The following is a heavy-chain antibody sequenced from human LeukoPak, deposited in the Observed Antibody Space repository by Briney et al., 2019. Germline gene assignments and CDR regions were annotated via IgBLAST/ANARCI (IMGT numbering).Heavy chain of an antibody. V-gene: IGHV3-30*01. D-gene: IGHD3-3*01. CDR3: ARDNDFWSGYFYYYYYGMDV. Sequence: SVKGRFTISRDNSKDTLYLQMNSLRTEDTAVYYCARDNDFWSGYFYYYYYGMDVWGQGTTVTVSS. J-gene: IGHJ6*02.